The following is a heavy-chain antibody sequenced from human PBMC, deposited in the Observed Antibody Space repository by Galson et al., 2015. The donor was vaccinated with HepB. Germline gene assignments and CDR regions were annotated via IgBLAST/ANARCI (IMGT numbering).Heavy chain of an antibody. V-gene: IGHV6-1*01. CDR3: AKSSSSGWYGDFDY. CDR2: TYYRSKWYN. D-gene: IGHD6-19*01. J-gene: IGHJ4*02. Sequence: CAISGDSVSSNSAAWNWIRQSPSRGLEWLGRTYYRSKWYNDYAVSVKSRITINPDTSKNQFSLQLNSVTPEDTAVYYCAKSSSSGWYGDFDYWGQGTLVTVSS. CDR1: GDSVSSNSAA.